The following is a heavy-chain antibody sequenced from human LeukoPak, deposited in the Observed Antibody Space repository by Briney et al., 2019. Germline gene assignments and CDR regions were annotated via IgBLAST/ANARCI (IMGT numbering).Heavy chain of an antibody. CDR2: IYYSGST. J-gene: IGHJ6*02. Sequence: SETLSLTCSVSGGSISSSSYYWGWIRQPPGKGPEWIGNIYYSGSTNYNPSLKSRVTISVDTSKNQFSLKLSSVTAADTAVYYCARALGYCSGGSCDYGMDVWGQGTTVTVSS. D-gene: IGHD2-15*01. CDR1: GGSISSSSYY. V-gene: IGHV4-39*07. CDR3: ARALGYCSGGSCDYGMDV.